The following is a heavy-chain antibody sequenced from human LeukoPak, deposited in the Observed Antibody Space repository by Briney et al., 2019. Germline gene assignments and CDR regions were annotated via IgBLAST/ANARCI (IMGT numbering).Heavy chain of an antibody. CDR2: IYYSGST. CDR3: ASGGVVLDY. D-gene: IGHD3-16*01. Sequence: SETLSLTCTVSGGSLSSYYWSWIRQPPGKGLEWIGYIYYSGSTNYNPSLKSRVTISVDTSKNQFSLKLSSVTAADTAVYYCASGGVVLDYWGQGTLVTVSS. V-gene: IGHV4-59*08. CDR1: GGSLSSYY. J-gene: IGHJ4*02.